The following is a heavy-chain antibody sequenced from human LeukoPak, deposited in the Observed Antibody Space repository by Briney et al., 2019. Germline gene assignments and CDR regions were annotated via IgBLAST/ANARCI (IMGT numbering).Heavy chain of an antibody. CDR2: IWGPGDTT. CDR1: GFTFSNYV. V-gene: IGHV3-23*01. Sequence: GGSLRLSCAASGFTFSNYVMNWVRQAPGKGLEWVSAIWGPGDTTYYADSVKGRFTITRDNAKETLYLQMNSLRAEDTAVYYCASRDPCTGGTCYGLGYWGQGTLVTVPS. D-gene: IGHD2-15*01. CDR3: ASRDPCTGGTCYGLGY. J-gene: IGHJ4*02.